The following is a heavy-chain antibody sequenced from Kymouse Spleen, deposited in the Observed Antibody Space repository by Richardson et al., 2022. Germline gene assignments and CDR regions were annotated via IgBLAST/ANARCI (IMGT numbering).Heavy chain of an antibody. J-gene: IGHJ6*02. Sequence: QVQLVQSGSELKKPGASVKVSCKASGYTFTSYAMNWVRQAPGQGLEWMGWINTNTGNPTYAQGFTGRFVFSLDTSVSTAYLQICSLKAEDTAVYYCAREEPLEYSSSSG*FTTTTTVWTSGAKGPRSPSPQ. CDR3: AREEPLEYSSSSG*FTTTTTVWTS. V-gene: IGHV7-4-1*01. CDR2: INTNTGNP. CDR1: GYTFTSYA. D-gene: IGHD6-6*01.